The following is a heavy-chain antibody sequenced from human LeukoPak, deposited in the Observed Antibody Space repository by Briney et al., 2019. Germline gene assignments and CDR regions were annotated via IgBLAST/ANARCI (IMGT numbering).Heavy chain of an antibody. CDR1: GGSIISYY. V-gene: IGHV4-59*08. J-gene: IGHJ4*02. D-gene: IGHD2-21*02. CDR3: ARHSDSPKCFDS. Sequence: SETLSLTCTVSGGSIISYYWSWIRQPPGKGLEGMGYIYYSESNNYNPSPKSRVTIQVDTPKNQFPLKLSSVTAADTGVYYCARHSDSPKCFDSWGQGNLVTASS. CDR2: IYYSESN.